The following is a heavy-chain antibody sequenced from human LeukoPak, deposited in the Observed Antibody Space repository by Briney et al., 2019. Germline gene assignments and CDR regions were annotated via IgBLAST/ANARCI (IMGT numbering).Heavy chain of an antibody. CDR3: ARVVGSSHRYYFDY. CDR1: GGSISSADYY. CDR2: IYYGGTT. V-gene: IGHV4-30-4*08. D-gene: IGHD6-6*01. J-gene: IGHJ4*02. Sequence: PSETLSLTCTVSGGSISSADYYWSWIRQPPGKGLEWIGYIYYGGTTYYNPSLESRVIISVDTSKTQFSLKLNSLTAADTAVYYCARVVGSSHRYYFDYWGQGILVTVSS.